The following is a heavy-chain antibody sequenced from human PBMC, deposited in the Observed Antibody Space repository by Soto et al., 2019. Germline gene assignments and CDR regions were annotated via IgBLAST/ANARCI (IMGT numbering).Heavy chain of an antibody. Sequence: ASVKVSCKASGYTFTGYYMYWVRQAPGQGLEWMGWINPNSGGTNYAQKFQGRVTMTRDTSISTAYMELSRLRSDDTAVYYCAREKYSSSPEAFDIWGQGTMVTVSS. D-gene: IGHD6-13*01. CDR1: GYTFTGYY. CDR2: INPNSGGT. CDR3: AREKYSSSPEAFDI. V-gene: IGHV1-2*02. J-gene: IGHJ3*02.